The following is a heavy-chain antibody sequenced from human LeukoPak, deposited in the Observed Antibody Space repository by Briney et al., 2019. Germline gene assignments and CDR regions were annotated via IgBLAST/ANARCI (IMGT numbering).Heavy chain of an antibody. Sequence: SETLSLSCAVYGGAFSGYYWSWIRQPPGKGLEWIGEINHSGSTNYNPSPKSRVTISVDTSKNQFSLKLSSVTAADTAVYYCAGELLTIRCLDYWGQGTLVTVSS. CDR1: GGAFSGYY. J-gene: IGHJ4*02. CDR2: INHSGST. V-gene: IGHV4-34*01. D-gene: IGHD4/OR15-4a*01. CDR3: AGELLTIRCLDY.